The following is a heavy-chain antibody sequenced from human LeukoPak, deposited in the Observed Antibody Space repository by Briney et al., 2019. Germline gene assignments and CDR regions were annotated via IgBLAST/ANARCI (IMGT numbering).Heavy chain of an antibody. Sequence: GGSLRLSCAASGFTVSSNYMSWVRQAPGKGLEWVSIIYSGGSTFYADSVKGRLTISRDNSKNTLYLQMNSLRAEDTAVYYCAKARGGSYLHDAFDIWGQGTMVTVSS. CDR2: IYSGGST. CDR3: AKARGGSYLHDAFDI. D-gene: IGHD1-26*01. J-gene: IGHJ3*02. V-gene: IGHV3-53*01. CDR1: GFTVSSNY.